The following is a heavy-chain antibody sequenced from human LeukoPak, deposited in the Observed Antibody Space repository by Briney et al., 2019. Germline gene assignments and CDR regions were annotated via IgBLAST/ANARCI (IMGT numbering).Heavy chain of an antibody. CDR3: AVCTGGGSFNWFDP. D-gene: IGHD2-15*01. CDR1: GGTFSSYA. J-gene: IGHJ5*02. Sequence: GASVKVSCKASGGTFSSYAISWVRQAPGQGLEWMGRIIPILGIANYAQKFQGRVTITADKSTSTDYMELSSLRSEDKAVYYCAVCTGGGSFNWFDPWGQGTLVTVSS. V-gene: IGHV1-69*04. CDR2: IIPILGIA.